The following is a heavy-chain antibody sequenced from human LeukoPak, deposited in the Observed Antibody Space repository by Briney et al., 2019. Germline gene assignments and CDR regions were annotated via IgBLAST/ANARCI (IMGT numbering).Heavy chain of an antibody. V-gene: IGHV4-34*01. J-gene: IGHJ4*02. CDR3: AGGTGGRETRNWNYDY. CDR1: GGSFSGYD. CDR2: INHSGST. D-gene: IGHD1-7*01. Sequence: SETLSLTCAVYGGSFSGYDWSWIRHPPGKGLEWVGEINHSGSTNYNPSLKSRGTISVDPSKNQLSLKMSSVTAAATAVYYCAGGTGGRETRNWNYDYWGKGTLVTVSS.